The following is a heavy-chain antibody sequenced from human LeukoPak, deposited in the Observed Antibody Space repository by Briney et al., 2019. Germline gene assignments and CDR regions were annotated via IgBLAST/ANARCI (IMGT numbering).Heavy chain of an antibody. CDR1: GFTFSIYV. CDR2: ISGSAGTI. CDR3: AKDSYVSGRPLHTFDV. D-gene: IGHD3-10*01. J-gene: IGHJ3*01. V-gene: IGHV3-23*01. Sequence: GGSLRLSCAASGFTFSIYVMTWVRQAPGKGLEWVSAISGSAGTIHHADSVKGRFTISRDNSKNTLYLQMNGLRVEDTAIYYCAKDSYVSGRPLHTFDVWGQGTMVTVSS.